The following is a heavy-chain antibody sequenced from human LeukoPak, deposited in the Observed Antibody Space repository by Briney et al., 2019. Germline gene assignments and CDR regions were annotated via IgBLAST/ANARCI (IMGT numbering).Heavy chain of an antibody. V-gene: IGHV4-4*02. Sequence: WETLSLTCTVSGGSVNSKNWWNWVRQPPEKGLEWIGDINHAGTTNYNPSLESRVTISIDKSKNRFSLRLTSVAAADTAVYYCATDLGEGGNWGQGTLVTVSS. D-gene: IGHD3-10*01. CDR2: INHAGTT. J-gene: IGHJ4*02. CDR1: GGSVNSKNW. CDR3: ATDLGEGGN.